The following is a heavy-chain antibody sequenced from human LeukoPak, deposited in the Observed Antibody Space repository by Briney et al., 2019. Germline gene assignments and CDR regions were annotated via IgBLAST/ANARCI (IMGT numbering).Heavy chain of an antibody. CDR2: MYYSGST. CDR1: GGSISSSTYY. D-gene: IGHD2-2*01. V-gene: IGHV4-39*07. J-gene: IGHJ6*02. Sequence: AETLSLTCTVSGGSISSSTYYWGWVRQPPGKGLEWIGSMYYSGSTYYNPSLKSRVTISVDTSKNQFSLKLSSVTAADTAVYYCARDAGHQVSRRNYYAMDVWGQGTTVTVSS. CDR3: ARDAGHQVSRRNYYAMDV.